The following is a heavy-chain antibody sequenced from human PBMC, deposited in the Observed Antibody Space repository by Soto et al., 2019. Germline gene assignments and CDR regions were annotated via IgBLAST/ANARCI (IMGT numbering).Heavy chain of an antibody. CDR1: GFTFSSYA. Sequence: GGSLRLSCAASGFTFSSYAMSWVRQAPGKGLEWVSAISGSGGSTYYADSVKGRFTISRDNSKNTLYLQMNSLRAEDTAVYYCAERTMVRGVRHYYGMDVWGQGTTVTVSS. D-gene: IGHD3-10*01. J-gene: IGHJ6*02. CDR2: ISGSGGST. CDR3: AERTMVRGVRHYYGMDV. V-gene: IGHV3-23*01.